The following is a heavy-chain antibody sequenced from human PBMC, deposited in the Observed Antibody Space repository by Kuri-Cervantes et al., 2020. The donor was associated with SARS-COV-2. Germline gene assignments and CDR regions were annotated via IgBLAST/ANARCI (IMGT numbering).Heavy chain of an antibody. CDR2: IWYDGSNK. Sequence: SLNLFCAASGFTFTNYGMPWVRQAPFKVLEWVAVIWYDGSNKYYVDSVKGRFTISRDNSKNTLYLQMNRLRAEDTAVYYCARDLTPAAFDIWGQGTMVTVSS. CDR1: GFTFTNYG. V-gene: IGHV3-33*08. D-gene: IGHD3-9*01. J-gene: IGHJ3*02. CDR3: ARDLTPAAFDI.